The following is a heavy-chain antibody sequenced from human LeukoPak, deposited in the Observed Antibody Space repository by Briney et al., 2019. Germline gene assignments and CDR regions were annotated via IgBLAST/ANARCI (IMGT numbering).Heavy chain of an antibody. D-gene: IGHD2-2*02. Sequence: SGRSLRLSCAASGFTFDDYAMHWVRQAPGKGLEWVSGISWNSGSIGYADSVKGRFTISRDNSKNTLYLQMNSLRAEDTAVYYCAKDHCSSTSCYNLDYWGQGTLVTVSS. CDR2: ISWNSGSI. V-gene: IGHV3-9*01. CDR1: GFTFDDYA. CDR3: AKDHCSSTSCYNLDY. J-gene: IGHJ4*02.